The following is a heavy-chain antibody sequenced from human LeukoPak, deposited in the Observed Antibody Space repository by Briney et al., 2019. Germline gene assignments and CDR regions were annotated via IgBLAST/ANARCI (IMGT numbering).Heavy chain of an antibody. J-gene: IGHJ5*02. CDR2: IWYDGSNK. CDR1: GFTFSSYG. V-gene: IGHV3-33*01. CDR3: ARDHDSSGYPLEWFDP. Sequence: PGGSLRLSCAASGFTFSSYGMHWVRQAPGKGLEWVAVIWYDGSNKYYADSVKGRFTISRDNSKNTLYLQMNSLRAEDTAVYYCARDHDSSGYPLEWFDPWGQGTLVTVSS. D-gene: IGHD3-22*01.